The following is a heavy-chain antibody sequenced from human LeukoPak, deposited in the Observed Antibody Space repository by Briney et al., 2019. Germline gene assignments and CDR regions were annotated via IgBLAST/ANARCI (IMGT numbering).Heavy chain of an antibody. D-gene: IGHD3-22*01. V-gene: IGHV3-30*02. CDR2: IRYDGSNK. Sequence: GGSLRLSCAASGFTFSSYGMHWVRQTPGKGLEWVAFIRYDGSNKYYADSVKGRFTISRDNSKNTLYMQMNSLRAEDTAVYYCAKDGTYYYDSSVVYWGQGALVTVSS. CDR3: AKDGTYYYDSSVVY. J-gene: IGHJ4*02. CDR1: GFTFSSYG.